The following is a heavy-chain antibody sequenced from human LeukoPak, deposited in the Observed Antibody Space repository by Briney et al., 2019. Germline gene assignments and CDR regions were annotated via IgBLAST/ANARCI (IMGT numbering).Heavy chain of an antibody. CDR1: GYTFTTYF. Sequence: GASVKVSCKASGYTFTTYFLHWVRQAPGQGLEWMGIINPSGGSTRYAQKFQGRVTMTRDTSISTAYMELSRLRSDDTAVYYCARDSAPGDTYGLLGIDSWGQGTLVTVSS. CDR2: INPSGGST. D-gene: IGHD5-18*01. V-gene: IGHV1-46*01. J-gene: IGHJ5*01. CDR3: ARDSAPGDTYGLLGIDS.